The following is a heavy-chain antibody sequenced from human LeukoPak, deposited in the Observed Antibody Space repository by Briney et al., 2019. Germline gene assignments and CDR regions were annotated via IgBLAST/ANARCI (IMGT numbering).Heavy chain of an antibody. CDR1: GGSITSYY. V-gene: IGHV4-59*01. D-gene: IGHD4-11*01. J-gene: IGHJ6*03. Sequence: SETLSLTCTVSGGSITSYYWSWIRQPPGKGLEWIGYVDHTGSTKFNPSLNGRVSISRDTSNNFFSLRLRSVTAADTAVYFCARGRVSSSTWYSTYYYFFYMDFWGKGTTVTVSS. CDR2: VDHTGST. CDR3: ARGRVSSSTWYSTYYYFFYMDF.